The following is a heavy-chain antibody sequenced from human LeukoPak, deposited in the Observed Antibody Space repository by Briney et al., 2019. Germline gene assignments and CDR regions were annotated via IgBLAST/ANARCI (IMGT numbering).Heavy chain of an antibody. CDR2: ISGSGGST. CDR1: GFTFSSYA. J-gene: IGHJ4*02. D-gene: IGHD1-26*01. CDR3: AKDTAGIVGATGHDY. V-gene: IGHV3-23*01. Sequence: PGGSLRLPCAASGFTFSSYAMSWVRQAPGKGLEWVSAISGSGGSTYYADSVKGRFTISRDNSKNTLYLQMNSLRAEDTAVYYCAKDTAGIVGATGHDYWGQGTLVTVSS.